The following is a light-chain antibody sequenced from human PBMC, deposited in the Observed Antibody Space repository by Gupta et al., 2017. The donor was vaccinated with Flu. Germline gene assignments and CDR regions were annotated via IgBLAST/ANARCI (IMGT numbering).Light chain of an antibody. J-gene: IGLJ1*01. Sequence: QSALTQPRSVSGSPGQPVTISCTGTSSDVGGYNYVSWYQQHPGKAPKLMIYDVSKWPSGVPDRFSGSKSGNTASLTISGLQAEDEADYYCCSYAGSFNYVFGIGTKVTVL. CDR3: CSYAGSFNYV. CDR1: SSDVGGYNY. V-gene: IGLV2-11*01. CDR2: DVS.